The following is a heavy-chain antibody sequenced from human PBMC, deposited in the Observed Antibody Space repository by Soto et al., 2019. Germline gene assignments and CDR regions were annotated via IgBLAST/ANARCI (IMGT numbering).Heavy chain of an antibody. V-gene: IGHV3-33*01. Sequence: HPGGSLRLSCAASGFTFSSYGMHWVRQAPGKGLEWVAVIWYDGSNKYYADSVKGRFTISRDNSKNTLYLQMNSLRAEDTAVYYCAREERSDYYYYGMDVWGQGTTVTV. CDR1: GFTFSSYG. J-gene: IGHJ6*02. CDR3: AREERSDYYYYGMDV. D-gene: IGHD1-1*01. CDR2: IWYDGSNK.